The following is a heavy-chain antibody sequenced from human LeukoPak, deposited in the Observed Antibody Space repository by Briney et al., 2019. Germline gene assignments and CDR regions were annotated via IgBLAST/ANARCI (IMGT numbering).Heavy chain of an antibody. V-gene: IGHV3-30*01. J-gene: IGHJ6*02. Sequence: GRSLRLSCAASGFTFRTYAMHWVRQAPGKGLQWVTVISYDGSNKYYADSVKGRFTISRDNSKNTLYLQINSLRAEDTAVYYCARDDWRRLGEFPPGAMAVGAQGPTSTVS. CDR1: GFTFRTYA. CDR3: ARDDWRRLGEFPPGAMAV. D-gene: IGHD3-16*01. CDR2: ISYDGSNK.